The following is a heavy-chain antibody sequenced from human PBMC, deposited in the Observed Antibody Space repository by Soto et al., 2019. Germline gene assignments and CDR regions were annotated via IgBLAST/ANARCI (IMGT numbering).Heavy chain of an antibody. V-gene: IGHV3-23*01. Sequence: EVQLLQSGGGLVQPGGSLRLCCAASGFTFNTYAMSWVRQAPGRGLEWVSALSGSGISTFYADSVKGRLTISRDNSKSPLYLQMNSLRGEDTAIYFCAKGFAWLRLGLHHDAFDIWGQGTMVTVSS. J-gene: IGHJ3*02. CDR2: LSGSGIST. CDR3: AKGFAWLRLGLHHDAFDI. CDR1: GFTFNTYA. D-gene: IGHD5-12*01.